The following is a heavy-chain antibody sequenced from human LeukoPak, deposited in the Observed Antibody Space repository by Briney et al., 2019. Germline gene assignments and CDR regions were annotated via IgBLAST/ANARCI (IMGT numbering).Heavy chain of an antibody. D-gene: IGHD2-2*01. CDR2: IYHDGST. CDR3: ARGYCSSTSCPLDY. V-gene: IGHV4-4*02. Sequence: ASETLSLTCAVSAGSISSNNWWIWVRQSPEKGLEWIGEIYHDGSTNYNPSLKSRVTISMDKSKNQLSLKLNFVTAADTAVYYCARGYCSSTSCPLDYWGQGTLVTVSS. CDR1: AGSISSNNW. J-gene: IGHJ4*02.